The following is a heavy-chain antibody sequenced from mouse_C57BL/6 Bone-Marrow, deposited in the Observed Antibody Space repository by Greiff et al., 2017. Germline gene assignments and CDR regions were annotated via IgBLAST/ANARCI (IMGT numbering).Heavy chain of an antibody. CDR3: ARYGSSSFAY. CDR1: GFTFSSYG. V-gene: IGHV5-6*01. J-gene: IGHJ3*01. Sequence: EVQVVESGGDLVKPGGSLKLSCAASGFTFSSYGMSWVRQTPDKRLEWVATISSGGSYTYYPDSVKGRFTISRDNAKNTLYLQMSSLKSEDTAMYYCARYGSSSFAYWGQGTLVTVSA. D-gene: IGHD1-1*01. CDR2: ISSGGSYT.